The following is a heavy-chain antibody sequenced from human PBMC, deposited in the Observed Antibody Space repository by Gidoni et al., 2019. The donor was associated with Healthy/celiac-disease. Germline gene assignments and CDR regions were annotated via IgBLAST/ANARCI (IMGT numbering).Heavy chain of an antibody. CDR2: IDPSDSYT. CDR3: ARQYSVPVQHDAFDI. J-gene: IGHJ3*02. D-gene: IGHD2-2*01. CDR1: GYSFTSSW. V-gene: IGHV5-10-1*03. Sequence: EVQLVQSGAEVKKPGESLRISGKGSGYSFTSSWISWVRQMPGKGLEWMGRIDPSDSYTNYSPSFQGHVTISADKSISTAYLQWSSLKASDTAMYYCARQYSVPVQHDAFDIWGQGTMVTVSS.